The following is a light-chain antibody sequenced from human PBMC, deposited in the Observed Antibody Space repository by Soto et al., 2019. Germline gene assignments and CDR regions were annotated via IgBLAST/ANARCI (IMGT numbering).Light chain of an antibody. V-gene: IGKV1-5*03. CDR1: QSISSW. CDR3: QQYNNYPWT. CDR2: KAS. Sequence: DLQMTQSPSTLSASVGDRVTITCRASQSISSWLAWYQQKPGKAPKLLNYKASSLESGVPSRFRGSGSGTEFTLTISSLQPDDFATYYCQQYNNYPWTFGQGTKVEFK. J-gene: IGKJ1*01.